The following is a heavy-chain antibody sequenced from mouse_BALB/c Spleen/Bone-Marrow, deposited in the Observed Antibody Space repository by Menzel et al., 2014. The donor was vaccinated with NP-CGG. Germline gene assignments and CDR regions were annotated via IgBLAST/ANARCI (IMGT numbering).Heavy chain of an antibody. J-gene: IGHJ4*01. CDR2: IWSGGNT. Sequence: QVQLQQSGPGLVQPSQSLSITCTVSGFSLTNYGTHWVRQSPGKGLEWLGVIWSGGNTNYNAAFISRLSINMDNSKNQVFFKMNSLQASDTAVYYCARNCEGVGAMDYWGQGTSVTVSS. CDR1: GFSLTNYG. V-gene: IGHV2-2*02. CDR3: ARNCEGVGAMDY.